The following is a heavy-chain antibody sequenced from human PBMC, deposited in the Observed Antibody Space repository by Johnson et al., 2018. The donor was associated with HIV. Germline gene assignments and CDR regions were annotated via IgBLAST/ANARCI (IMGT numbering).Heavy chain of an antibody. CDR1: GFTFSSYG. V-gene: IGHV3-30*18. CDR2: ISYDGSNK. J-gene: IGHJ3*02. Sequence: QVQLVESGGGVVQPGRSLRLSCAASGFTFSSYGMHWVRQAPGKGLEWVAVISYDGSNKYYADSVKGRFTISRDNSKNTLYLQMNSLRAEDTAGYYCAKGIGVGVRAFDIWGQGTTVTVSS. D-gene: IGHD6-19*01. CDR3: AKGIGVGVRAFDI.